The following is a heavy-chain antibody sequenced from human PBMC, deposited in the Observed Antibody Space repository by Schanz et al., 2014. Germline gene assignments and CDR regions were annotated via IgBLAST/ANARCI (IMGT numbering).Heavy chain of an antibody. D-gene: IGHD3-22*01. CDR2: ISGSGGST. CDR3: ARVDSSGYFCDN. J-gene: IGHJ4*02. V-gene: IGHV3-23*04. Sequence: EVQLVQSGGGLVQPGGSLRLSCAASGFTFSSYAMSWVRQGPGKGLEWVSAISGSGGSTYYADSVRGRFTISRDNAENTLFLQMSSLRVEDTAVYYCARVDSSGYFCDNWGQGTRVTVSS. CDR1: GFTFSSYA.